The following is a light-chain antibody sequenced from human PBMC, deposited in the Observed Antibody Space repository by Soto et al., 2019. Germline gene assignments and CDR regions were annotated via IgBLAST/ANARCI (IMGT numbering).Light chain of an antibody. CDR2: EVV. CDR3: SSYTSRSTLE. Sequence: QSALTQPASVSGSPGQSVTLSCTGTSSDIGGYNYVSWYQQHPGKVPKLIIYEVVNRPSGVSNRFSGSKSGNTASLTISGLQAEDEAEYHCSSYTSRSTLEFGGGTQLTVL. V-gene: IGLV2-14*01. CDR1: SSDIGGYNY. J-gene: IGLJ3*02.